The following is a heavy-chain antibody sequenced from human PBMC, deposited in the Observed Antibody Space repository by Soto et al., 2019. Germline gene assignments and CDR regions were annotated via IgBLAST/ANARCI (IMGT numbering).Heavy chain of an antibody. Sequence: QVQLVQSVAEVKKPGSSVQVSCKASGGTFSSYTISWVRQAPGQGLEWMGRIIPILGIANYAQKFQGRVTLTADKSTSTAYMELSSLRAEDTAVYYCASSAPSGHWYFDLWGRGTLVTVSS. D-gene: IGHD5-12*01. V-gene: IGHV1-69*02. CDR1: GGTFSSYT. CDR2: IIPILGIA. CDR3: ASSAPSGHWYFDL. J-gene: IGHJ2*01.